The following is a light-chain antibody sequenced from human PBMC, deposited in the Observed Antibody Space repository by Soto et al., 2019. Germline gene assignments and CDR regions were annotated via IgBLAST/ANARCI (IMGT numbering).Light chain of an antibody. CDR3: YSYTSSSTRV. Sequence: QSALTQPASVSGSPGQSITISCTGTGSDVGGYNYVSWYQQHPGKAPKLIISEVSDRPSGVSNRFSGSKSGNTASLTISGLQAEDEADYYCYSYTSSSTRVFGGGTKLTVL. CDR2: EVS. CDR1: GSDVGGYNY. V-gene: IGLV2-14*01. J-gene: IGLJ2*01.